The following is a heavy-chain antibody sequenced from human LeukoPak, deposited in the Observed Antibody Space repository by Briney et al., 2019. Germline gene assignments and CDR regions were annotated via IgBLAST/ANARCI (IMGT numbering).Heavy chain of an antibody. CDR3: TRAPHPRCSSSGCYLDY. J-gene: IGHJ4*02. D-gene: IGHD2-2*01. CDR2: IQAKAYGGAT. Sequence: GGSLRLSCSTSGFTFGDYAMSWVRQAPGTGLEWVGFIQAKAYGGATKYAASVNGRFSISRDDSQSIANLQMNDLKTEDTAVYYCTRAPHPRCSSSGCYLDYWGQGTLVTVSS. V-gene: IGHV3-49*04. CDR1: GFTFGDYA.